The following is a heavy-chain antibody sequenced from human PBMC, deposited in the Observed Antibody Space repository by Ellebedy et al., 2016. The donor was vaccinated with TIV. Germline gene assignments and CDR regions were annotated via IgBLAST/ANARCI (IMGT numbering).Heavy chain of an antibody. CDR3: AVGWELPYFDY. J-gene: IGHJ4*02. CDR2: INAGNGNT. D-gene: IGHD1-26*01. V-gene: IGHV1-3*01. CDR1: GYTFTSYA. Sequence: ASVKVSXXASGYTFTSYAMHWVRQAPGQRLEWMGWINAGNGNTKYSQKLQGRVTMTTDTSTSTAYMELRSLRSDDTAVYYCAVGWELPYFDYWGQGTLVTVSS.